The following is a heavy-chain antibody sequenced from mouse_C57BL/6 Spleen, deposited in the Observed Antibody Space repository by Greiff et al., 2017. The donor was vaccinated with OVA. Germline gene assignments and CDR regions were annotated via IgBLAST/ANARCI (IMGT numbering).Heavy chain of an antibody. J-gene: IGHJ4*01. D-gene: IGHD2-1*01. V-gene: IGHV14-1*01. CDR2: IDPEDGDT. CDR3: TTLTYGKYAMDY. CDR1: GFNIKDYY. Sequence: EVQLQQSGAELVRPGASVKLSCTASGFNIKDYYMHWVKQRPEQGLEWIGRIDPEDGDTEYAPKFQGKATMTADTSSNTAYLQLSSLTAEDTAVYYCTTLTYGKYAMDYWGQGTSVTVSS.